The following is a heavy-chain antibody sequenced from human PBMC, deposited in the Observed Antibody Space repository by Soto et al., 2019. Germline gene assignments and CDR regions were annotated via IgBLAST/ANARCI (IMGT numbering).Heavy chain of an antibody. Sequence: GGSLRLSCAASGFTLSNYAMSWVRQAPGKGLEWVSTFSGTGGYTYYADSVKGRFTISRDDSKNTLFLHMNSLRAADTAVYYCARGQRALITYGPFDPWGQGTLVTVSS. CDR1: GFTLSNYA. CDR3: ARGQRALITYGPFDP. D-gene: IGHD4-17*01. CDR2: FSGTGGYT. J-gene: IGHJ5*02. V-gene: IGHV3-23*01.